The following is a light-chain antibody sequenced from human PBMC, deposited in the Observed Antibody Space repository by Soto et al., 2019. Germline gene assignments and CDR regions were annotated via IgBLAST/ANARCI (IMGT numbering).Light chain of an antibody. CDR2: GAS. CDR1: QSVSSN. CDR3: QQYVTSPWA. V-gene: IGKV3-20*01. Sequence: EIVMTQSPATLSLSPGERATLSCRASQSVSSNLAWYQQKPGQAPRLLIYGASTRATGIPARFSGSGSGTDFTLTISRLEPEDFAVYYCQQYVTSPWAFGQGTKV. J-gene: IGKJ1*01.